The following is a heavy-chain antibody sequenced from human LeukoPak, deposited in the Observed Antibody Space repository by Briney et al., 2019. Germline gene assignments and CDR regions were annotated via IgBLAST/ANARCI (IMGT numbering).Heavy chain of an antibody. CDR2: ISGSSGAT. Sequence: GGSLRLSCAASGFAFSRNDMFWVRQAPGKGLEWVSCISGSSGATYYANSVRGRFTISRDNSKNTVFLQMNSLRAEDTAIYYCAKGGPGAFDFWGQGTMVTVSS. CDR1: GFAFSRND. J-gene: IGHJ3*01. D-gene: IGHD2-15*01. CDR3: AKGGPGAFDF. V-gene: IGHV3-23*01.